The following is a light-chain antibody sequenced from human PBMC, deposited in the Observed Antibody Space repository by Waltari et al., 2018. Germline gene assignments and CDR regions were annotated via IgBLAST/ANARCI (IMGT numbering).Light chain of an antibody. CDR1: QSISSW. J-gene: IGKJ4*01. CDR3: QQYSSYSALT. V-gene: IGKV1-5*03. Sequence: DIQMTQSPSTLSASVGDRVTITCRASQSISSWLAWYQQKPGKAPKVLIHKASSLASGVPSRFSGSGSGTEFTLTISSLQPGDFATYYCQQYSSYSALTFGGGTKVEIK. CDR2: KAS.